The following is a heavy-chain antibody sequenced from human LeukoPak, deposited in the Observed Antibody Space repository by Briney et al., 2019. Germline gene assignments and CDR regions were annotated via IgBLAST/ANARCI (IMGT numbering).Heavy chain of an antibody. J-gene: IGHJ4*02. CDR1: GFTFSSYA. V-gene: IGHV3-23*01. CDR3: AKSVNYDFWSGYYLDY. D-gene: IGHD3-3*01. CDR2: ISGSGGST. Sequence: GGSLRLSCAASGFTFSSYAMSWVRQAPGKGLEWVSAISGSGGSTYYADSVKGRFTISRDNPKNTLYLQMNSLRAEDTAVYYCAKSVNYDFWSGYYLDYWGQGTLVTVSS.